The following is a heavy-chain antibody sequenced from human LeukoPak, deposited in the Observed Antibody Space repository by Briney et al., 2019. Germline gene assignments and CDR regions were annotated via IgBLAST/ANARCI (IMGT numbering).Heavy chain of an antibody. J-gene: IGHJ4*02. D-gene: IGHD6-19*01. Sequence: PGGSLRLSCAASGFTVSTNYMSRVRQAPGKGLEWVSVIYSGGSTYYADSVKGRFTISRDNSKNTLYLQMNSLRAEDTAVYYCARVDLSSGWLYYFDYWGQGTLVTVSS. CDR1: GFTVSTNY. V-gene: IGHV3-53*01. CDR2: IYSGGST. CDR3: ARVDLSSGWLYYFDY.